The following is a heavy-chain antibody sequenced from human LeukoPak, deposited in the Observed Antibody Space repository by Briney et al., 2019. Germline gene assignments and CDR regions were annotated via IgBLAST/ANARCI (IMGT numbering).Heavy chain of an antibody. CDR2: ISAYNGNT. CDR1: GYTFTSYG. D-gene: IGHD2-2*01. Sequence: ASVKVSCKASGYTFTSYGISWVRQAPGQGLEWMGWISAYNGNTNYAQKLQGRVTMATDTSTSTAYMELRSLRSDDTAVYYCARGGDIVVVPAAIDYWGQGTLVTVSS. J-gene: IGHJ4*02. CDR3: ARGGDIVVVPAAIDY. V-gene: IGHV1-18*01.